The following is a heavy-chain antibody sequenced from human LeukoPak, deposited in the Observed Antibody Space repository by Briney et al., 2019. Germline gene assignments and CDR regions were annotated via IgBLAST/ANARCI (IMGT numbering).Heavy chain of an antibody. V-gene: IGHV1-46*01. J-gene: IGHJ3*02. CDR2: INPSGGST. D-gene: IGHD1-26*01. Sequence: GASVKVSCKASGYTFTNYAMHWVRQAPGQGLEWMGIINPSGGSTSYAQKFQGRVTMTRDTSTSTVYMELSSLRSEDTAVYYCARIELVGATRPHDAFDIWGQGTMVTVPS. CDR1: GYTFTNYA. CDR3: ARIELVGATRPHDAFDI.